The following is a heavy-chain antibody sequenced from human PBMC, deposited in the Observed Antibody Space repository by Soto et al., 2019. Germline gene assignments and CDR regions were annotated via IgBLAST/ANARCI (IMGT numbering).Heavy chain of an antibody. Sequence: QVQLQQWGAGLLKPSETLSLTCAVYGGSFSGYYWSWIRQPPGKGLEWIVEINHSGSTNYNPSLKSRVTISVDTYKNQFSLKLSYVTAADTAFYYCARNRVPPSKQFYYYYDMDVWGQGTTVTVSS. CDR1: GGSFSGYY. D-gene: IGHD3-3*01. CDR3: ARNRVPPSKQFYYYYDMDV. V-gene: IGHV4-34*01. J-gene: IGHJ6*02. CDR2: INHSGST.